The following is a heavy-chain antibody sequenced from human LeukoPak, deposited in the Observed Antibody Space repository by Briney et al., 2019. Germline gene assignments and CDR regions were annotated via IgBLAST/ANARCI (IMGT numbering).Heavy chain of an antibody. J-gene: IGHJ4*02. V-gene: IGHV1-2*02. Sequence: ASVNVSCKASAYSFTDYYIHWVRQAPGQGLEWMGWINPNSGGTNYEQKFQGRVTMTRDTSISTAYMDLSRLRSDDTAVYYCARASGYHFGTDFDYWGQGTLVTVSS. CDR3: ARASGYHFGTDFDY. CDR2: INPNSGGT. CDR1: AYSFTDYY. D-gene: IGHD5-12*01.